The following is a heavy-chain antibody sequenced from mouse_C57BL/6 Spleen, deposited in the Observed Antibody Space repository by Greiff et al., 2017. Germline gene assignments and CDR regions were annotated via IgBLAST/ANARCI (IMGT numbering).Heavy chain of an antibody. CDR3: ARDYYGSSYLAY. Sequence: EVQGVESGGGLVKPGGSLKLSCAASGFTFSSYAMSWVRQTPEKRLEWVATISDGGSYTYYPDNVKGRFTISRDNAKNNLYLQMSHLKSEDTAMYYCARDYYGSSYLAYWGQGTLVTVSA. V-gene: IGHV5-4*01. CDR2: ISDGGSYT. D-gene: IGHD1-1*01. CDR1: GFTFSSYA. J-gene: IGHJ3*01.